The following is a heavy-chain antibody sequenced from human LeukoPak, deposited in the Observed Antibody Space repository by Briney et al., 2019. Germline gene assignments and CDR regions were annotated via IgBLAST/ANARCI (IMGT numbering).Heavy chain of an antibody. D-gene: IGHD3-22*01. CDR3: ARSSNYYDSSGYPFDY. V-gene: IGHV5-51*01. J-gene: IGHJ4*02. CDR2: IYPGDSDT. Sequence: GESLKISCKGSGYSFTSHWIGWVRQMPGKGLEWMGIIYPGDSDTRYSPSFQGQVTISADKSISTAYLQWSSLKASDTAMYYCARSSNYYDSSGYPFDYWGQGTLVTVSS. CDR1: GYSFTSHW.